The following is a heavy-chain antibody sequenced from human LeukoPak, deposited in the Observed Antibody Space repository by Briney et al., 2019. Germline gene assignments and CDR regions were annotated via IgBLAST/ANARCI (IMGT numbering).Heavy chain of an antibody. CDR3: AKDRSGSTAEYFQH. J-gene: IGHJ1*01. V-gene: IGHV3-23*01. CDR1: GFTFSSYA. CDR2: ISGSGYST. D-gene: IGHD3-10*01. Sequence: GGSLRLSCAASGFTFSSYAMSWVRQAPGKGLEWVSVISGSGYSTYYADSAKGRFTISRDNSKNTLYLQMNSLRAEDTAVYYCAKDRSGSTAEYFQHWGQGTLVTVSS.